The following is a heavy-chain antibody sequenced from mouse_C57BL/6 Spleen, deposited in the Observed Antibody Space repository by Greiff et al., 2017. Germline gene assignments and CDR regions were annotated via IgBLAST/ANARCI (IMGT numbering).Heavy chain of an antibody. CDR1: GYTFTSYW. Sequence: VQLQQPGAELVKPGASVQVSCKASGYTFTSYWMHWVKRRPGQGLEWIGRIHPSDSDTNYNQKFKGKATLTVDKSSSTAYMQSSSLTSEDSAVYCCAIRVVTDYYAMDDWGQGTSVTVSS. V-gene: IGHV1-74*01. CDR3: AIRVVTDYYAMDD. J-gene: IGHJ4*01. CDR2: IHPSDSDT. D-gene: IGHD2-2*01.